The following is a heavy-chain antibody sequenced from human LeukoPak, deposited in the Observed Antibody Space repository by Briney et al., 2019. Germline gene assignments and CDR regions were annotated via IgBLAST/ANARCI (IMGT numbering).Heavy chain of an antibody. CDR2: INPYSGGT. CDR1: GYTFTGYY. CDR3: ARVRGYDYVWGSYRP. D-gene: IGHD3-16*02. J-gene: IGHJ5*02. Sequence: GASVKVSCKASGYTFTGYYMHWVRQAPGQGLEWMGWINPYSGGTNYAQKFQGRVTMTRDTSISTAYMELSRLRSDDTAVYYCARVRGYDYVWGSYRPWGQGTLVTVSS. V-gene: IGHV1-2*02.